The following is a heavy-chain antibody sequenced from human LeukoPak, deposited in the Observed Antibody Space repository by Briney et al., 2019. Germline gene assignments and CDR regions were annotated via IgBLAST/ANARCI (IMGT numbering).Heavy chain of an antibody. CDR3: ARDVQAGPGY. D-gene: IGHD6-19*01. CDR1: GFSFSSYW. CDR2: INTDGSST. V-gene: IGHV3-74*01. Sequence: GGSLRLSCAASGFSFSSYWMHWVRQAPGKGLVWVSRINTDGSSTNSADSVKGRFTISRDNAKNTLYLQMNSLRAEDTDVYYCARDVQAGPGYWGQGTLVTVSS. J-gene: IGHJ4*02.